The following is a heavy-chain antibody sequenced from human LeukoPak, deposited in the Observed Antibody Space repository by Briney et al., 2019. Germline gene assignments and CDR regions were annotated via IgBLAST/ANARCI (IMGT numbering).Heavy chain of an antibody. CDR3: ASSGSYKNPLRGFDP. CDR2: IIPILGIA. J-gene: IGHJ5*02. CDR1: GGTFSSYT. D-gene: IGHD1-26*01. V-gene: IGHV1-69*02. Sequence: GASVKVSCKASGGTFSSYTISWVRQAPGQGLEWMGRIIPILGIANYAQKFQGRVTITADKSTSTAYMELSSLRSEDTAVYYCASSGSYKNPLRGFDPWGQGTLVTVSS.